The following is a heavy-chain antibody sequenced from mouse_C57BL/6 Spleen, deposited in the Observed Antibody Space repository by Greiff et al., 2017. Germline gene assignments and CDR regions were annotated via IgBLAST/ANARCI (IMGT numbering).Heavy chain of an antibody. CDR3: ARWGSIYFDY. CDR1: GYAFTNYP. D-gene: IGHD1-1*01. CDR2: FNPGSGGT. Sequence: VQLQQSGAELVRPGTSVKVSCKASGYAFTNYPIEWVKQRPGQGLEWIGVFNPGSGGTNYNEKFKGKATLTADKSSSTAYMQLSSLTSEDSAVYFCARWGSIYFDYWGQGTTLTVSS. J-gene: IGHJ2*01. V-gene: IGHV1-54*01.